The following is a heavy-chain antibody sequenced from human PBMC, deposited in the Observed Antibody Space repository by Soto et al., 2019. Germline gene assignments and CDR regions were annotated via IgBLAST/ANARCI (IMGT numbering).Heavy chain of an antibody. V-gene: IGHV1-46*01. CDR3: ARDHNFGFILYAMDV. D-gene: IGHD2-15*01. J-gene: IGHJ6*02. CDR1: GYTFTSYY. CDR2: INPSGGST. Sequence: GASVKVSCKASGYTFTSYYMHWVRQAPGQGLEWMGIINPSGGSTSYAQKFQGRVTMTRDTSTSIVYMEMSSLKSEDTAVYYCARDHNFGFILYAMDVWGQGTTVTVLL.